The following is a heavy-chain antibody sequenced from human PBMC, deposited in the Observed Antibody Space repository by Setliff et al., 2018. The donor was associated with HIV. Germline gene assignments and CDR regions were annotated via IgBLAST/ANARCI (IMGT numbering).Heavy chain of an antibody. D-gene: IGHD1-26*01. J-gene: IGHJ4*02. CDR3: ARDLLTVPSREGYDY. CDR1: GYSFSSYG. CDR2: ISVYNGNT. Sequence: ASVKVSCKASGYSFSSYGVSWVRQAPGQGLEWMGWISVYNGNTIYAQKFQNRVTMTTDTSTSTPYMELRSLRYDDTAVYYCARDLLTVPSREGYDYWGQGTLVTVSS. V-gene: IGHV1-18*01.